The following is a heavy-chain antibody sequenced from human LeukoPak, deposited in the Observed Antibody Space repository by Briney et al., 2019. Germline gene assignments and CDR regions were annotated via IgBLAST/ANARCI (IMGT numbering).Heavy chain of an antibody. CDR3: ATQLELRIFDY. CDR1: GFTFSSYS. Sequence: GGSLRLSCAASGFTFSSYSMNWVRQAPGKGLEWVSYISSSSSTIYYADSVKGRFTISRDNAKNSLYLHMNSLRAEDTAVYYCATQLELRIFDYWGQGTLVTVSS. CDR2: ISSSSSTI. J-gene: IGHJ4*02. V-gene: IGHV3-48*01. D-gene: IGHD1-7*01.